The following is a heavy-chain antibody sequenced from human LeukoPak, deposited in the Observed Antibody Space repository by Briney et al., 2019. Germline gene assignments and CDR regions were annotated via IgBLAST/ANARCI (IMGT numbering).Heavy chain of an antibody. Sequence: ASVKVSCKASGGTFSSYAISWVRQAPGQGLEWMGGIIPIFGTANYAQKFQGRVTITTDESTSTAYMELSSLRYEDTAVYYCARVHESRGYSPKWYFDLWGRGTLVTVSS. CDR1: GGTFSSYA. D-gene: IGHD5-18*01. V-gene: IGHV1-69*05. CDR2: IIPIFGTA. CDR3: ARVHESRGYSPKWYFDL. J-gene: IGHJ2*01.